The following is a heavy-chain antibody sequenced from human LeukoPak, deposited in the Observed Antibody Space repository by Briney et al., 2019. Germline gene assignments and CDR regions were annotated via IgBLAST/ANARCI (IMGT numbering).Heavy chain of an antibody. V-gene: IGHV5-51*01. Sequence: PGESLKISCKSSGYSFTSYWIGCVRQMPGKGLEWMGIIYPGDSDTRYSPSFQDQVTISADKSISTAYLQWSSLKASDTAKYYCARQEYDAFDIWGQGTMVTVSS. D-gene: IGHD3-10*01. CDR2: IYPGDSDT. CDR3: ARQEYDAFDI. J-gene: IGHJ3*02. CDR1: GYSFTSYW.